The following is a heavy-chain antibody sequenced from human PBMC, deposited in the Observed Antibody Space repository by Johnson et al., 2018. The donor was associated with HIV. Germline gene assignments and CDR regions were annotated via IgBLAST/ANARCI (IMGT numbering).Heavy chain of an antibody. CDR3: TTEYNWNDKGGAFDI. V-gene: IGHV3-15*01. CDR2: IKSKTDGGTT. Sequence: VQLVESGGGLVQPGGSLRLSCAASGFTVSNKYMSWVRQAPGKGLEWVGRIKSKTDGGTTDYAAPVKGRFTISRDDSKNTLYLQMNSLKTEDTAVYYCTTEYNWNDKGGAFDIWGQGTMVTVSS. J-gene: IGHJ3*02. CDR1: GFTVSNKY. D-gene: IGHD1-1*01.